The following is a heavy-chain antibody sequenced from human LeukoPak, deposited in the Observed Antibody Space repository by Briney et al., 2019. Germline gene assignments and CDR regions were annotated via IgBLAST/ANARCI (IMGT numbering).Heavy chain of an antibody. V-gene: IGHV3-48*04. CDR3: ASSYWYFDL. CDR1: GFTFSTYW. J-gene: IGHJ2*01. CDR2: ISSSGSTI. Sequence: GGSLRLSCAASGFTFSTYWMHWVRQAPGKGLEWVSYISSSGSTIYYADSVKGRFTISRDNAKNSLYLQMNSLRAEDTAVYYCASSYWYFDLWGRGTLVTVSS.